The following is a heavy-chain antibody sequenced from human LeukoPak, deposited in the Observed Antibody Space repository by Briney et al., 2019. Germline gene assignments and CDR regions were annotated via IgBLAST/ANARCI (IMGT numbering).Heavy chain of an antibody. CDR1: DGSISSNYY. V-gene: IGHV4-39*01. CDR2: IYYSGST. Sequence: ASETLSLTCSVSDGSISSNYYWAWIRQPPGKGQEWIGSIYYSGSTHYNPSLMGRPTVSMDTSRNQFSLRLTSVTAADTAVYYCSRRGLTVPATWGRGTTVTVS. CDR3: SRRGLTVPAT. J-gene: IGHJ6*02. D-gene: IGHD6-19*01.